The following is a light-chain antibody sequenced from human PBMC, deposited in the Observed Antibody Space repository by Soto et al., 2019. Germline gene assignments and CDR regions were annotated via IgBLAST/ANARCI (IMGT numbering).Light chain of an antibody. Sequence: AIRMTQSPSSLSASTGDRVTITCRASQGISSYLAWYQQKPGKAPKLLIYAASTLQSGVPSRFSGSGSGTDFTLTISCLQSEDVATYYCQQYYSYPRTFGQGPRWKSN. CDR1: QGISSY. V-gene: IGKV1-8*01. CDR2: AAS. J-gene: IGKJ1*01. CDR3: QQYYSYPRT.